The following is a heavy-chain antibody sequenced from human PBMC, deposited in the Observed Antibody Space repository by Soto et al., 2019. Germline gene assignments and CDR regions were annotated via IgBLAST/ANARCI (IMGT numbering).Heavy chain of an antibody. CDR2: ITGSGRST. CDR3: GNYYGDYAGGEFFQH. CDR1: GFTFSNYA. D-gene: IGHD4-17*01. Sequence: EVQLLESGGDLVQPGGSLRLSCALSGFTFSNYAMNWVRQAPGKGLEWVSAITGSGRSTYYAESVKGRFTISRDNSKNTLYLQMNSLRAEDTAVYYCGNYYGDYAGGEFFQHWGQGTLVTVSS. J-gene: IGHJ1*01. V-gene: IGHV3-23*01.